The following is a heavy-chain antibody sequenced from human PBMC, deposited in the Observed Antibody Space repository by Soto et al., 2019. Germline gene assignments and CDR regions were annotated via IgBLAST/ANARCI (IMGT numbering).Heavy chain of an antibody. CDR3: AREYGGYLTWYFDL. J-gene: IGHJ2*01. CDR2: ITQDGGEK. D-gene: IGHD5-12*01. V-gene: IGHV3-7*03. Sequence: EVQLVASGGGLVQPGGSLRLSCEASGFTFGSYWMNWVRQAPGKGLEWVANITQDGGEKYYVDSVKGRFTISRDNAKNSLYLQMNILTAEDTAVYYCAREYGGYLTWYFDLWGRGTPVTVS. CDR1: GFTFGSYW.